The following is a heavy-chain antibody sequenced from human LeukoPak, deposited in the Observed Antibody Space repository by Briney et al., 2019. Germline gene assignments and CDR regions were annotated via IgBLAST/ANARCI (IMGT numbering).Heavy chain of an antibody. Sequence: SETLSLTCAVYGGSFSGYYWSWIRQPPGKGLEWIGEINHSGSTNYNPSLKSRVTISVDTSENQFSLKLSSVTAADTAVYYCARGGYDFWSGYYSPWFDPWGQGTLVTVSS. CDR2: INHSGST. D-gene: IGHD3-3*01. V-gene: IGHV4-34*01. J-gene: IGHJ5*02. CDR3: ARGGYDFWSGYYSPWFDP. CDR1: GGSFSGYY.